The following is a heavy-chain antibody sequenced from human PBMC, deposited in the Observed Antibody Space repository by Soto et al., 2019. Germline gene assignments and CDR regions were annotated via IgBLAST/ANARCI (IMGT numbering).Heavy chain of an antibody. Sequence: QVQLVESGGGVVQPGRSLRLSCAASGFTFSSYGMHWVRQAPGKGLEWVAVIWYDGSNKYYADSVKGRFTISRDNSKNTLYLQMNSLGAEDTAGYYCARGGGGEFTYDFDYWGQGTLVTVSS. V-gene: IGHV3-33*01. D-gene: IGHD3-10*01. CDR3: ARGGGGEFTYDFDY. J-gene: IGHJ4*02. CDR2: IWYDGSNK. CDR1: GFTFSSYG.